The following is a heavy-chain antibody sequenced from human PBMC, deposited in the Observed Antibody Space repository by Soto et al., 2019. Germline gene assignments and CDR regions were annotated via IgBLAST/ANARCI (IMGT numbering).Heavy chain of an antibody. CDR1: SGAISSPIYT. V-gene: IGHV4-39*01. D-gene: IGHD2-15*01. CDR2: FFYSGST. J-gene: IGHJ5*02. Sequence: SETLSPTSTISSGAISSPIYTWDWFGQPPGKGLEWIGSFFYSGSTYYNPSLKSRVTISVDTSKNQFSLTLTSVTAADTAVYYCARQCRGVTCHWFVPWGQG. CDR3: ARQCRGVTCHWFVP.